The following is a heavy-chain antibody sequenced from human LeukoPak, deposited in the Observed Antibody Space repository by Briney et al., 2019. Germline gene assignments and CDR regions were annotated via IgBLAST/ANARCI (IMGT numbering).Heavy chain of an antibody. CDR2: IYYAGST. Sequence: PSETLSLTCTVSGASMSSYYWSWLQQPPGQVLEWIAYIYYAGSTNYNSSLKSRVTISVNTSKNQFSLKLNSVTAAYTAVYYCARHQGSSGWFDPWGQGTLVTVSS. CDR3: ARHQGSSGWFDP. J-gene: IGHJ5*02. V-gene: IGHV4-59*08. D-gene: IGHD2-15*01. CDR1: GASMSSYY.